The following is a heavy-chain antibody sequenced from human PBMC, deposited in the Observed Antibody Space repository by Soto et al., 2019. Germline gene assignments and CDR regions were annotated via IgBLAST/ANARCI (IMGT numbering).Heavy chain of an antibody. D-gene: IGHD6-13*01. V-gene: IGHV3-64*01. J-gene: IGHJ6*03. CDR3: ARRGYGSRWPNVYMDV. CDR2: ISNNGSHT. CDR1: GFTFSNYE. Sequence: EAQLVESGGGLVQPGGSLRLSCAASGFTFSNYEMHWVRQAPGKGLEYVSGISNNGSHTDYAKSVKGRFTISRDNSENSLYFQMGSVRAEDMALYYCARRGYGSRWPNVYMDVWGKGTTVTVSS.